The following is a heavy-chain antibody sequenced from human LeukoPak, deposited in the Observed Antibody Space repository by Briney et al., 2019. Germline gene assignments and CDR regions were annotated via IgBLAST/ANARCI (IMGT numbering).Heavy chain of an antibody. Sequence: GPSVKLSCKASGYTFTVYYMHWVRHAPGLRLEKMGWIIPNSGDTKSAQKFQGRVTMTRDTSISTAYMELSRLRSDDTAVYSCARTSSPAAHIDYWGQGTLVTVSS. V-gene: IGHV1-2*02. CDR2: IIPNSGDT. D-gene: IGHD6-13*01. J-gene: IGHJ4*02. CDR1: GYTFTVYY. CDR3: ARTSSPAAHIDY.